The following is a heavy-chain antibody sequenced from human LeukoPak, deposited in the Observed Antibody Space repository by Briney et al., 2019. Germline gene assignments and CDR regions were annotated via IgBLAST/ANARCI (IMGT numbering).Heavy chain of an antibody. D-gene: IGHD6-13*01. V-gene: IGHV4-59*01. CDR2: IYYSGST. CDR3: ARVWYLDAFDI. Sequence: SETLSLTCTVSGGSISSYYWSWIRQPPGKGLEWIGYIYYSGSTNYNPSLKGRVTISVDTSKNQFSLKLSSVTAADTAVYYCARVWYLDAFDIWGQGTMVTVSS. CDR1: GGSISSYY. J-gene: IGHJ3*02.